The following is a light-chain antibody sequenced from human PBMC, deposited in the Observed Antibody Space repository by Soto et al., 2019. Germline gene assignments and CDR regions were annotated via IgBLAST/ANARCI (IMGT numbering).Light chain of an antibody. CDR3: QQYGHSPRT. Sequence: EIVLTQSPVTLSLSPGESATLSCRASQSIGSNYLAWYQQKAGQSPRLLIYAASARAIGIPDRFSGSGSGTDFTLTISRLEPEDFAVYYCQQYGHSPRTFGQGTKVDIK. CDR1: QSIGSNY. V-gene: IGKV3-20*01. J-gene: IGKJ1*01. CDR2: AAS.